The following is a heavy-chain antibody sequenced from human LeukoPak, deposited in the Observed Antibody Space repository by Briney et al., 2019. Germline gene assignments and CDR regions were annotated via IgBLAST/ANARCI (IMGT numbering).Heavy chain of an antibody. J-gene: IGHJ4*02. Sequence: SETLSLTCTVSGGSISSYYWSWIRQPPGKGLEWIGYIYDSGSTNYNPSLKSRVTISVDTSKNQFSLKLSSVTAADTAVYYCARVLRAASWRSYDYWGQGSLVTVSS. V-gene: IGHV4-59*01. D-gene: IGHD5-18*01. CDR2: IYDSGST. CDR3: ARVLRAASWRSYDY. CDR1: GGSISSYY.